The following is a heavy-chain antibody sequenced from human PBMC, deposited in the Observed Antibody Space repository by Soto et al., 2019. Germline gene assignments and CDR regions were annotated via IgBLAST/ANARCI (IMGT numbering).Heavy chain of an antibody. CDR2: ITSDSSTI. D-gene: IGHD2-8*01. J-gene: IGHJ6*02. Sequence: GSLRLSCAASGFTFSSYAMHWVRQAPGKGLEWFSYITSDSSTISYADSVKGRFTVSRDNAKNSLYLQMNSLRDEDTAVYYCARVGRGVYGMDVWGQGTSVTVSS. CDR1: GFTFSSYA. V-gene: IGHV3-48*02. CDR3: ARVGRGVYGMDV.